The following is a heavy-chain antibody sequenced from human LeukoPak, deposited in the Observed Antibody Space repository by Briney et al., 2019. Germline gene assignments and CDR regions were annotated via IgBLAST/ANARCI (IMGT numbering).Heavy chain of an antibody. J-gene: IGHJ5*02. CDR1: GFTFRSYE. Sequence: GGSLRLSCAASGFTFRSYEMNWVRQAPGKGLEWVSYISERGRTIKYVDSVKGRFTISRDNAKNSLYLQMNSLRAEDTAVYYCVRDHSGWSLDPWGQGTLVTVSS. CDR3: VRDHSGWSLDP. D-gene: IGHD6-19*01. CDR2: ISERGRTI. V-gene: IGHV3-48*03.